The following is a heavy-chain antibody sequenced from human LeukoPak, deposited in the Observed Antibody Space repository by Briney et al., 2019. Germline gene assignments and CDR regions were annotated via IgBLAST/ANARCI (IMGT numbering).Heavy chain of an antibody. V-gene: IGHV1-2*02. D-gene: IGHD4-17*01. CDR2: IDSNSGGT. J-gene: IGHJ4*02. Sequence: ASVTVSCKASGYTFTGYYMHWVRQAPGQGFEWMGRIDSNSGGTNYAQNFQGRVTMTRDTSISTVYMELISLTSGDTAVYYCAREMNYDDYRTSDYWGQGTLVTVSS. CDR3: AREMNYDDYRTSDY. CDR1: GYTFTGYY.